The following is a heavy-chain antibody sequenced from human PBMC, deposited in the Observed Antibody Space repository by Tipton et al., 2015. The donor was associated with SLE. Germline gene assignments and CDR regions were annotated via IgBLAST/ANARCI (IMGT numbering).Heavy chain of an antibody. Sequence: QVQLVQSGAEVKNLGASVRVSCRASGYTFSGYYMHWVRQAPGQGLEWMGWINPNSGGTTYAQKFQGRVTMTRNISISTAYMELSSLRSEDTAVYYCARTTGGGYLDAFDIGGQGTMLTVSS. D-gene: IGHD3-22*01. CDR3: ARTTGGGYLDAFDI. CDR1: GYTFSGYY. J-gene: IGHJ3*02. CDR2: INPNSGGT. V-gene: IGHV1-2*02.